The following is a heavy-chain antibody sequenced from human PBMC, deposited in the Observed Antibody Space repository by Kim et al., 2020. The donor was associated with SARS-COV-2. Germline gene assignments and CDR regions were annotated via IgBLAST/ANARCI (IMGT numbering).Heavy chain of an antibody. J-gene: IGHJ4*02. Sequence: AASVKGRFTISRDNAKNSLYLQMNSLRAEDTAVYYCARVPPCSGVSCYSDYWGQGTLVTVSS. D-gene: IGHD2-15*01. CDR3: ARVPPCSGVSCYSDY. V-gene: IGHV3-21*01.